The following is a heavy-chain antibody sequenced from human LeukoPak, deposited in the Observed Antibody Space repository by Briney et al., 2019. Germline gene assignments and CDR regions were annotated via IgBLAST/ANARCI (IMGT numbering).Heavy chain of an antibody. CDR2: IYYSGST. CDR3: ARDRRWLREANWFDP. V-gene: IGHV4-59*01. D-gene: IGHD5-24*01. CDR1: GGSFSGYY. Sequence: SETLSLTCAVYGGSFSGYYWSWIRQPPGKGLEWIGYIYYSGSTNYNPSLKSRVTISVDTSKNQFSLKLSSVTAADTAVYYCARDRRWLREANWFDPWGQGTLVTVSS. J-gene: IGHJ5*02.